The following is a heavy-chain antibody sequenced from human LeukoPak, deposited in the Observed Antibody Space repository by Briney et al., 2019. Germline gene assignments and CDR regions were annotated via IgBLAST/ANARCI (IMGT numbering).Heavy chain of an antibody. V-gene: IGHV4-39*01. CDR2: LYYGENS. CDR3: ARQLPTAAADTRGYFDY. CDR1: GGSLSIISSSTYY. Sequence: PSETLSLTCTVSGGSLSIISSSTYYWGWIRQAPGKGLESIGSLYYGENSHYNPSLKSRATLSVDTSNNQFSLKLTSVTAADAAVYFCARQLPTAAADTRGYFDYWGQGTVVTVSS. D-gene: IGHD6-25*01. J-gene: IGHJ4*02.